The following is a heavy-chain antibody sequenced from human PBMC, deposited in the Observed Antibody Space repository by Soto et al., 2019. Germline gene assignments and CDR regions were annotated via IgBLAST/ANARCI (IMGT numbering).Heavy chain of an antibody. CDR3: ERSAYYYDSSGSILY. CDR2: ISAYNGNT. CDR1: GYTFTSYG. Sequence: ASVKVSCKASGYTFTSYGISWVRQAPGQGLEWMGWISAYNGNTNYAQKLQGRVTMTTDTSTSTAYMELRSLRSDDTAVYYCERSAYYYDSSGSILYWGQGTLVTVSS. D-gene: IGHD3-22*01. J-gene: IGHJ4*02. V-gene: IGHV1-18*01.